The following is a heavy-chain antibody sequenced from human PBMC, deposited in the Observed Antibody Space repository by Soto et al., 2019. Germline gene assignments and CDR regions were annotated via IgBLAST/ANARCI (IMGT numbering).Heavy chain of an antibody. CDR1: GGSMYRSGYY. CDR2: VYYSGTT. Sequence: TLSLTCTVSGGSMYRSGYYWGWIRQPPGRGLEWIGYVYYSGTTNYNPSLKSRVTISVDLSKNQFSLRLSSVTTADTALYYCARTTAVPNTLRSRYFFDYWGQGTLVTVSS. J-gene: IGHJ4*02. CDR3: ARTTAVPNTLRSRYFFDY. D-gene: IGHD4-17*01. V-gene: IGHV4-61*05.